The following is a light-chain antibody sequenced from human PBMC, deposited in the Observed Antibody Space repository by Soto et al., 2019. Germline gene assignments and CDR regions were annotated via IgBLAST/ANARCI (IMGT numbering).Light chain of an antibody. Sequence: DIQLTQAPSFLSASVGDRVTITCRASQGISTYLVWYQQKPGKAPKLLIYAASTLQSGVPSRFSGSGSWTEFTLTISSLQPEDFATYYCQQLNSYPLTLGGGTKVEIK. CDR1: QGISTY. V-gene: IGKV1-9*01. CDR3: QQLNSYPLT. J-gene: IGKJ4*01. CDR2: AAS.